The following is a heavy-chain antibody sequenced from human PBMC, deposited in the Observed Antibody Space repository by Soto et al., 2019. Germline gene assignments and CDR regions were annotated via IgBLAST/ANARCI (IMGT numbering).Heavy chain of an antibody. Sequence: PGGSLRLSCAASGFTFSSYWMHWVRQAPGKGLVWVSRINSDGSSTSYADSVKGRFTISRDNAKNTLYLQMNSLRAEDTAVCYCARGPYAAAAFDYWGQGTLVTVSS. V-gene: IGHV3-74*01. CDR2: INSDGSST. CDR3: ARGPYAAAAFDY. D-gene: IGHD6-13*01. CDR1: GFTFSSYW. J-gene: IGHJ4*02.